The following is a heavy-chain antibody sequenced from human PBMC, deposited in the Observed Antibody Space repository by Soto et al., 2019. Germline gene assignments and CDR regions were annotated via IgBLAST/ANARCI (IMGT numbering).Heavy chain of an antibody. J-gene: IGHJ6*02. CDR2: IYTSGST. CDR3: AREGRGFLEWFYYYGMDV. V-gene: IGHV4-4*07. D-gene: IGHD3-3*01. CDR1: GGSISSYY. Sequence: SETLSLTCTVSGGSISSYYWSWIRQPAGKGLEWIGRIYTSGSTNYNPSLKSRVTMSVDTSKNQFSLKLSSVTAADTAVYYCAREGRGFLEWFYYYGMDVWGQGTTVTVS.